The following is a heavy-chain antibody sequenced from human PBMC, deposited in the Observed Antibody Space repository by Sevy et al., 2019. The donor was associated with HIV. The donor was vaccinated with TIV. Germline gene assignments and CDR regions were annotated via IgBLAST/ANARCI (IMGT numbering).Heavy chain of an antibody. J-gene: IGHJ4*02. D-gene: IGHD6-19*01. CDR3: TTELSEWLPLDY. CDR1: GFTFSNAW. CDR2: IKSKTDGGTT. Sequence: GGSLRLSCAASGFTFSNAWMSWVRQAPGKGLEWVGRIKSKTDGGTTDYAAPVKGRFTISRDDSKNTLYLQMNSLKTEDTAVYYSTTELSEWLPLDYWGQGTLVTVSS. V-gene: IGHV3-15*01.